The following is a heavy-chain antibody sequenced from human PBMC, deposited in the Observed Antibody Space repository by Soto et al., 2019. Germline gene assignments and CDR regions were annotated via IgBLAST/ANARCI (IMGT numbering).Heavy chain of an antibody. CDR1: GFTFSSYS. D-gene: IGHD5-18*01. Sequence: EVKLVESGGGLVQPGGSLRLSCAASGFTFSSYSMNWVRQAPGKGREWVSYISSSSSTIYYADSVKGRFTISRDNAKNSLYLQMNSLRDEDTAVYYCARDHGYSYGYPRGYFDYWGQGTLVTVSS. CDR3: ARDHGYSYGYPRGYFDY. V-gene: IGHV3-48*02. CDR2: ISSSSSTI. J-gene: IGHJ4*02.